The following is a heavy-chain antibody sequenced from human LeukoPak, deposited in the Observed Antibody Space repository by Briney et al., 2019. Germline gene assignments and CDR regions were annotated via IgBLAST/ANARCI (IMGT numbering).Heavy chain of an antibody. V-gene: IGHV4-59*08. CDR1: GGSISSYY. CDR3: ARANWQQLPEDY. CDR2: IYYSGST. Sequence: SETLSLTCTVSGGSISSYYWSWIRQPPGKGLEWIGYIYYSGSTNYNPSLKSRVTISVDTSKNQFSLKLSSVTAADTAVYYCARANWQQLPEDYWGQGTLVSVSS. D-gene: IGHD6-13*01. J-gene: IGHJ4*02.